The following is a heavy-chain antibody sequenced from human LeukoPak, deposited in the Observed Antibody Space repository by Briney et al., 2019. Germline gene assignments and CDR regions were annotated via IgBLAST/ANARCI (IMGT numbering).Heavy chain of an antibody. D-gene: IGHD1-26*01. J-gene: IGHJ4*02. CDR3: ARENSGSYREFDY. CDR1: GGSISSYY. V-gene: IGHV4-4*07. Sequence: SETLSLTCTVSGGSISSYYWSWIRQPAGKGLEWIGRIYTSGSTNYNASLKSRVSMSVDTSKNRFSLRLSSVTAADTAVFYCARENSGSYREFDYWGQGTLVTVSS. CDR2: IYTSGST.